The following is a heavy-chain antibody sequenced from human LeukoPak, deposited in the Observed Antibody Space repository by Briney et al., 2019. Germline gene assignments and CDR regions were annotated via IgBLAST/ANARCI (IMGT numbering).Heavy chain of an antibody. D-gene: IGHD4-17*01. V-gene: IGHV5-51*01. CDR2: IYPGDSDT. Sequence: GESLKISCKSSGYDFNNYWLGWVRQVPGKGLDWMGIIYPGDSDTRYSPSFHGQVTISADRSISTAYLQWNRLKASDTATYYCARHFEVAGNSYGDFFYYHLDVWGKGTTVTVSS. J-gene: IGHJ6*03. CDR3: ARHFEVAGNSYGDFFYYHLDV. CDR1: GYDFNNYW.